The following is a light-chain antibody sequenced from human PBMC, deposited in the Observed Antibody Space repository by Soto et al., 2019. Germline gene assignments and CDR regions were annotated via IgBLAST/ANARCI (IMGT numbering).Light chain of an antibody. Sequence: QSALTQPASVSGSPGQSITISCTGTSNDVGGYNYVSWYQQHPDKAPKLLIYGVIDRPSGVSNRFSGSKSGNAASLTISGLQAEDEGDYYCSSYTSSYTWVFGGGTKLTVL. CDR1: SNDVGGYNY. J-gene: IGLJ3*02. CDR3: SSYTSSYTWV. V-gene: IGLV2-14*03. CDR2: GVI.